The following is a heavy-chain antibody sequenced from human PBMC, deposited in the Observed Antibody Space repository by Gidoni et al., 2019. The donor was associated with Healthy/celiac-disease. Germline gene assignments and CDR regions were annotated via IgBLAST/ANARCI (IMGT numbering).Heavy chain of an antibody. Sequence: GYYWSWIRQHPGKGLEWSGYIYYSGSTYYNPSLKSRVTISVDTSKNQFSLKLSSVTAADTAVYYCSRVRVEMATIGDAFDIWGQGTMVTVSS. D-gene: IGHD5-12*01. J-gene: IGHJ3*02. CDR3: SRVRVEMATIGDAFDI. CDR2: IYYSGST. V-gene: IGHV4-31*02. CDR1: GYY.